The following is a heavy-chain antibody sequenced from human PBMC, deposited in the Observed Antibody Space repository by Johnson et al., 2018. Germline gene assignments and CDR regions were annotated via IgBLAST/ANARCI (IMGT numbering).Heavy chain of an antibody. CDR3: ARDLVVASTSYDAFDI. Sequence: VQLVQSGGGLVQPGGSLRLSCAASGFTVSSNYMSWVRQAPGKGLEWVSVIYSGGSTYYADSVKGRFTISRANSKNTLYLEMKSLRAEETAVYYCARDLVVASTSYDAFDIWGQGTMVTVSS. D-gene: IGHD2-15*01. J-gene: IGHJ3*02. V-gene: IGHV3-66*02. CDR2: IYSGGST. CDR1: GFTVSSNY.